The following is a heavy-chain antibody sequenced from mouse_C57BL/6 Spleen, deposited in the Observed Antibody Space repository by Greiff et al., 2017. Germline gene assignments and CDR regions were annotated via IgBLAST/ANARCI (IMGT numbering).Heavy chain of an antibody. D-gene: IGHD3-3*01. Sequence: VQLQQSGAELVKPGASVKLSCTASGFNITDYYMHWVKQRTEQGLEWIGRIDPEDGETKYAPKFQGKATITADTSSNTAYLQLSSLTSEDTAVYYCARLGDEREYFDVWGTGTTVTVSS. CDR3: ARLGDEREYFDV. J-gene: IGHJ1*03. V-gene: IGHV14-2*01. CDR2: IDPEDGET. CDR1: GFNITDYY.